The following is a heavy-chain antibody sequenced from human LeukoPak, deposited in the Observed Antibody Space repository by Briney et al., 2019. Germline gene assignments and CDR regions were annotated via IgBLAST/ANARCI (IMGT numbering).Heavy chain of an antibody. D-gene: IGHD3-22*01. Sequence: SETLSLTCTVSGGSISSYYWSWIRQPPGKGLEWIGYIYYSGSTNYNPSLKSRVTISVDTSKNQFSLKLSSVTAADTAVYYCASLRYYDVDYWGQGTLVTVSS. J-gene: IGHJ4*02. CDR1: GGSISSYY. CDR3: ASLRYYDVDY. V-gene: IGHV4-59*01. CDR2: IYYSGST.